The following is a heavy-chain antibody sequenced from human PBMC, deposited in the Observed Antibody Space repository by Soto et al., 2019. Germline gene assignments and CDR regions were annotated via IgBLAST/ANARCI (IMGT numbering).Heavy chain of an antibody. J-gene: IGHJ5*02. V-gene: IGHV1-2*04. CDR1: GYTFTGYY. CDR3: ARDSLYEDTAMVTFDP. Sequence: GASVKVSCKASGYTFTGYYMHWVRQAPGQGLEWMGWINPNSGGTNYAQKFQGWVTMTRDTSISTAYMELSRLRSDDTAVYYCARDSLYEDTAMVTFDPWGQGTLVTVSS. D-gene: IGHD5-18*01. CDR2: INPNSGGT.